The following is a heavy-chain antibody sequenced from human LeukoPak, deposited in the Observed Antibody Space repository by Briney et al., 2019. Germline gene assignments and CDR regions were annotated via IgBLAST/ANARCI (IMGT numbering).Heavy chain of an antibody. D-gene: IGHD4-17*01. CDR1: GFTFDDYA. J-gene: IGHJ4*02. Sequence: GGSLRLSCAASGFTFDDYAMHWVRQAPGKGLEWVSGISWNSGSIGYVDSVKGRFTISRDNAKNSLYLQMNSLRAEDTALYYCATGTDYALDYWGQGTQVTVSS. V-gene: IGHV3-9*01. CDR2: ISWNSGSI. CDR3: ATGTDYALDY.